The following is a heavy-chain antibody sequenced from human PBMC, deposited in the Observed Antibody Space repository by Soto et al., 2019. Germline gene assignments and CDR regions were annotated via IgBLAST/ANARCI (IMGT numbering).Heavy chain of an antibody. CDR2: IIPSVGTE. D-gene: IGHD3-3*01. CDR3: AKAASIVGAGGDD. V-gene: IGHV1-69*08. CDR1: GDTFSSHS. Sequence: QVQLVQSGAEVKKPGSSVKVSCKASGDTFSSHSFTWVRQAPGQGLEWMGRIIPSVGTESHAQKFKCRVTMPAVTSAGTVYLALSSLRSLDTAIYYLAKAASIVGAGGDDLGQGTLVPVSS. J-gene: IGHJ4*02.